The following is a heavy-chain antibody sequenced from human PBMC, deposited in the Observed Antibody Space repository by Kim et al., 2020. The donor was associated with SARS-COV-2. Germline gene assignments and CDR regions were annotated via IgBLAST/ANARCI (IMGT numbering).Heavy chain of an antibody. J-gene: IGHJ6*02. D-gene: IGHD2-2*01. Sequence: VKGRFTISRDNSKNTLYLQMNSLRAEDTAVYYCAKSGYQLLLIDYYGMDVWGQGTTVTVSS. V-gene: IGHV3-30*02. CDR3: AKSGYQLLLIDYYGMDV.